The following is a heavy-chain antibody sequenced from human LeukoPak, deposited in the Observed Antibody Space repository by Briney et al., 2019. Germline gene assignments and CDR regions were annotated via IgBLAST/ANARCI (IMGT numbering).Heavy chain of an antibody. CDR2: IKEDGSEK. CDR1: GFTFSTYW. D-gene: IGHD3-10*01. V-gene: IGHV3-7*01. CDR3: FRDDGPGT. J-gene: IGHJ5*02. Sequence: PGGSLRLSCAASGFTFSTYWMSWVRQAPGKGPEWVANIKEDGSEKYYVDSVKDRFTISRNNAKTSLHLQMDSLRAEDTAVYYCFRDDGPGTWGQGTLVTVSS.